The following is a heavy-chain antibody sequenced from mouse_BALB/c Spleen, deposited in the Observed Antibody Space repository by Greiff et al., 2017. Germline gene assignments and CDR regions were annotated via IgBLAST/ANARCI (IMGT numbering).Heavy chain of an antibody. V-gene: IGHV1-7*01. Sequence: QVQLKESGAELAKPGASVKMSCKASGYTFTSYWMHWVKQRPGQGLEWIGYINPSTGYTEYNQKFKDKATLTADKSSSTAYMQLSSLTSEDSAVYYCARCGYDYRPWYFDVWGAGTTVTVSS. D-gene: IGHD2-4*01. CDR3: ARCGYDYRPWYFDV. J-gene: IGHJ1*01. CDR2: INPSTGYT. CDR1: GYTFTSYW.